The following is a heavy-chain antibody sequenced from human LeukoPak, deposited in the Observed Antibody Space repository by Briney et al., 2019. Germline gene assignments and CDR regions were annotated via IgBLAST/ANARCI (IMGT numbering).Heavy chain of an antibody. CDR2: IIPILGIA. D-gene: IGHD3-10*01. J-gene: IGHJ6*02. V-gene: IGHV1-69*04. CDR1: GGTFSSYA. Sequence: GSSVKVSCKASGGTFSSYAISWVRQAPGQGLEWMGRIIPILGIANYAQKFQGRVTITADKSTSTAYMELSSLRSEDTAVYYCARDLLSGSGSYPMDVWAKGPRSPSP. CDR3: ARDLLSGSGSYPMDV.